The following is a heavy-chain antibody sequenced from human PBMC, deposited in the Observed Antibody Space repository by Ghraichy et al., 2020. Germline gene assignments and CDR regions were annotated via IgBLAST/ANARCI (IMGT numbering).Heavy chain of an antibody. V-gene: IGHV1-18*01. J-gene: IGHJ6*02. CDR3: ARDPFRANTVTTFRYGMDV. CDR2: ISPYNGNT. D-gene: IGHD4-17*01. CDR1: GYTFTSYG. Sequence: ASVKVSCKASGYTFTSYGISWVRQAPGQGLEWMGWISPYNGNTNYAQKLQGRVTMTTDTSTSTAYMELRSLRSDDTAVYYCARDPFRANTVTTFRYGMDVWGQGTTVTVSS.